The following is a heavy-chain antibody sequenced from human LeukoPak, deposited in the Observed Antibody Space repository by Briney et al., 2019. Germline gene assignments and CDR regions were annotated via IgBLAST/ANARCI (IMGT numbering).Heavy chain of an antibody. Sequence: PGGSLRLSCAASGFTFSNAWMSWVRQAPGKGLEWVGRIKSKTDGGTTDYAAPVKGRFTISRDDSKNTLYLQMNSLKTEDTAVYYCTTSRIAAAGMYYYYYMDVWGKGTTVTVSS. J-gene: IGHJ6*03. CDR1: GFTFSNAW. V-gene: IGHV3-15*01. CDR2: IKSKTDGGTT. D-gene: IGHD6-13*01. CDR3: TTSRIAAAGMYYYYYMDV.